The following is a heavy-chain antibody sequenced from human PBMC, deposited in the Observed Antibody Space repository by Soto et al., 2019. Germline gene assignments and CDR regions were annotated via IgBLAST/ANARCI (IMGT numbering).Heavy chain of an antibody. D-gene: IGHD2-8*01. CDR1: GYTFTGYY. V-gene: IGHV1-2*04. CDR2: INPNSGGT. J-gene: IGHJ6*02. CDR3: ARDLVAQDIVRKDVIVGHYGMDV. Sequence: ASVKVSCKASGYTFTGYYMHWVRQAPGQGLEWMGWINPNSGGTNYAQKFQGWVTMTRDTSISTAYMELSRLRSDDTAVYYCARDLVAQDIVRKDVIVGHYGMDVWGQGTTVTVSS.